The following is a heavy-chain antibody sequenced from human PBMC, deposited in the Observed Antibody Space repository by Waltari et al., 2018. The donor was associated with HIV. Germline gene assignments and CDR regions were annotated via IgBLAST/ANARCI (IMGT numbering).Heavy chain of an antibody. CDR1: GFTFSSHW. V-gene: IGHV3-7*01. D-gene: IGHD3-3*01. CDR2: IKDDGNEK. CDR3: VRENDFGTIFFNYYYAMDV. J-gene: IGHJ6*02. Sequence: MQLVESGGGLVQRGGSLRLSCAASGFTFSSHWMSWVRQAPGKALELVANIKDDGNEKYYVNAVRGRFTIARDNANNSLYLEMNRLRDEDTAVYYCVRENDFGTIFFNYYYAMDVWGQGTSVTVSS.